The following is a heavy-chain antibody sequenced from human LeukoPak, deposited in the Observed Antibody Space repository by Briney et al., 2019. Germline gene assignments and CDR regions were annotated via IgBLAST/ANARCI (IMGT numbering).Heavy chain of an antibody. J-gene: IGHJ4*02. CDR3: ASAYYYDSSGTFDY. Sequence: PGRSLRLSCAASGFTFSSYAMHWVRQAPGKGLEWVAVISYDGSNKYYADSVKGRFTIPRDNSKNTLYLQMNSLRAEDTAVYYCASAYYYDSSGTFDYWGQGTLVTVSS. D-gene: IGHD3-22*01. CDR1: GFTFSSYA. CDR2: ISYDGSNK. V-gene: IGHV3-30-3*01.